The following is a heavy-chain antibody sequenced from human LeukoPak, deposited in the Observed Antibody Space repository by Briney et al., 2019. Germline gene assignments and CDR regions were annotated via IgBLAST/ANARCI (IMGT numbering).Heavy chain of an antibody. Sequence: PGGSLRLSCAASGFTFSTYWMTWVRRAPGKGLEWVANIKKDGSEKYYVDSVKGRFTISRDNAKNSLYLQMNSLRAEDTAVYYCARGTRSYLTPIPLDYWGQGTLVTVSS. J-gene: IGHJ4*02. D-gene: IGHD1-26*01. CDR3: ARGTRSYLTPIPLDY. V-gene: IGHV3-7*01. CDR1: GFTFSTYW. CDR2: IKKDGSEK.